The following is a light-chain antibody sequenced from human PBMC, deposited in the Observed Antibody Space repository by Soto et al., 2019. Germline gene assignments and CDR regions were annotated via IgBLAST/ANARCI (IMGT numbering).Light chain of an antibody. Sequence: QLVLTQSPSASASLGASVKLTCTLSSGHSSYAIAWHQQQPEKSPRYLMKLNSDGSHSKGDGIPDRFSGSSSGAERYLTISSLQSEDEADYYCQTWVTGIYVFGTGTKVTVL. CDR2: LNSDGSH. CDR3: QTWVTGIYV. CDR1: SGHSSYA. J-gene: IGLJ1*01. V-gene: IGLV4-69*01.